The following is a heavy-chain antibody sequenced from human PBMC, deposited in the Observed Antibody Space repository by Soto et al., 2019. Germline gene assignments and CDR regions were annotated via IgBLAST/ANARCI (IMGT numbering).Heavy chain of an antibody. J-gene: IGHJ3*02. V-gene: IGHV4-34*01. CDR1: GGFVSSGSYY. CDR2: MSHSGGT. Sequence: QVQLQQWGAGLLKPSETLSLTCAVYGGFVSSGSYYWSWIRQPPGKGLEWIGEMSHSGGTHFNPSLRSRVTISVDTSMNQLSLKMRSVTAANTSLYYCARVERGTATTVVDAFDIWGGWTMVTVSS. CDR3: ARVERGTATTVVDAFDI. D-gene: IGHD1-1*01.